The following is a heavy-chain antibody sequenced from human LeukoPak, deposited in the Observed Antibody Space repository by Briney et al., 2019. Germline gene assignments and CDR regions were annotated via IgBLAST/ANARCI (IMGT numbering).Heavy chain of an antibody. Sequence: SETLSLICTFSGGSISSYYWSWIRQPPGKGLEWIGYIYYSGSTNYNPSLKSRVTISVDTSKNQFSLKLSSVTAADTAVYYCARHTGVAGYYYYGMDVWGQGTTVTVSS. V-gene: IGHV4-59*08. CDR1: GGSISSYY. CDR3: ARHTGVAGYYYYGMDV. D-gene: IGHD6-19*01. CDR2: IYYSGST. J-gene: IGHJ6*02.